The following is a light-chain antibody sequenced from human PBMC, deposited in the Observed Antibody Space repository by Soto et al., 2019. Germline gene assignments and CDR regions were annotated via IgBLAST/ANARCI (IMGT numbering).Light chain of an antibody. CDR2: DAS. Sequence: EIVLTQSPATLSLSPGERATLSCRASQSVNSYLAWYQQKPGQAPRLLIYDASNRATGIPARFSGSGSGTDFTLTISSLEPEDFAVYYCQQISNWPWTLGQGTKVEIK. CDR1: QSVNSY. V-gene: IGKV3-11*01. J-gene: IGKJ1*01. CDR3: QQISNWPWT.